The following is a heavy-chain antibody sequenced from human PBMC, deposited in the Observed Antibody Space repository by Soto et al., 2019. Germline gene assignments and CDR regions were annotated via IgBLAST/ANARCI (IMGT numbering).Heavy chain of an antibody. CDR2: INHSGST. CDR3: ARALYGMGV. CDR1: GGSFSGYY. V-gene: IGHV4-34*01. Sequence: SETLSLTCAVYGGSFSGYYWSWIRQPPGKGLEWIGEINHSGSTNYNPSLKSRVTISVDTSKNQFSLKLSSVTAADTAVYYCARALYGMGVWGQGTTVTVSS. J-gene: IGHJ6*02.